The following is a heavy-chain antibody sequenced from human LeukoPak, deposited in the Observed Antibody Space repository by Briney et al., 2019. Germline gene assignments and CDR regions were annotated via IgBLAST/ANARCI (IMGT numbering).Heavy chain of an antibody. D-gene: IGHD6-19*01. CDR1: GDSVSSNSAA. CDR3: ARDRGIAVAGPGYFDY. CDR2: TYYRSKWYN. V-gene: IGHV6-1*01. Sequence: SQTLSLTCAISGDSVSSNSAAWNWIRQSPSRGLEWLGRTYYRSKWYNDYAVSVKSRITINPDTSKYQFSLQLNSVTPEDTAVYYCARDRGIAVAGPGYFDYWGQGTLVTVSS. J-gene: IGHJ4*02.